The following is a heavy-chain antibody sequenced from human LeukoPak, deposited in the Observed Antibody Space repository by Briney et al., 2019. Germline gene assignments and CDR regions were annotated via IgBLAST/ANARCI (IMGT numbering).Heavy chain of an antibody. J-gene: IGHJ4*02. CDR2: IKQNGSEK. CDR1: GFTFSTYW. D-gene: IGHD6-19*01. Sequence: PGGSLRLSCAASGFTFSTYWMSWVRQAPGKGLEWVANIKQNGSEKSYVDSVKGRFTISRDNAKNSLYLQMNSLRAEDTAVYYCRVGSGWFLTYWGQGTLVTVSS. V-gene: IGHV3-7*03. CDR3: RVGSGWFLTY.